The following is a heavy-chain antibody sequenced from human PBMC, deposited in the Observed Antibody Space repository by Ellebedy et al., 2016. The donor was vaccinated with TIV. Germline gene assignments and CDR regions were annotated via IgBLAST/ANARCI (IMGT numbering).Heavy chain of an antibody. Sequence: GESLKISCAASGFTFSSYAMHWVRQAPGKGLEWIAYVSSSSTIFYADSVKGRFTISRDNAKNPLYLQMNSLRAEDTAVYYCSRGIAAVMYWGQGTLVTVSS. D-gene: IGHD6-13*01. J-gene: IGHJ4*02. CDR1: GFTFSSYA. V-gene: IGHV3-48*03. CDR2: VSSSSTI. CDR3: SRGIAAVMY.